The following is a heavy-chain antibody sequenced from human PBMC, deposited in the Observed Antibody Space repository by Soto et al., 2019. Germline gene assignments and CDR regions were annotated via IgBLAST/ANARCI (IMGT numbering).Heavy chain of an antibody. V-gene: IGHV3-21*02. CDR3: PRYAYYYESRGSLYFDY. D-gene: IGHD3-22*01. J-gene: IGHJ4*02. CDR1: GFTFSIYT. CDR2: ISSGSSYR. Sequence: DVQLVESGGGLVKPGGSLRLSCAASGFTFSIYTMNWVRQAPGKGLEWVSSISSGSSYRYYADSVEGRFTISRDDAKNSLYLQMSSLRAEDTAVYYCPRYAYYYESRGSLYFDYWGQGSLVTVSS.